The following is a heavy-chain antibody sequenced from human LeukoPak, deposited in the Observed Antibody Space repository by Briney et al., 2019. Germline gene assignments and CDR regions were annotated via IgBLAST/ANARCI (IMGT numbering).Heavy chain of an antibody. CDR3: ARGRTTINWFDP. Sequence: SVKVSCKASGGTFSSYAISWVRQAPGQGLEWMGGIIPIFGTANYAQKFQGRVTITADESTSAAYMELSSLRSEDTAVYYCARGRTTINWFDPWGQGTLVTVSS. CDR1: GGTFSSYA. V-gene: IGHV1-69*01. CDR2: IIPIFGTA. J-gene: IGHJ5*02. D-gene: IGHD1-26*01.